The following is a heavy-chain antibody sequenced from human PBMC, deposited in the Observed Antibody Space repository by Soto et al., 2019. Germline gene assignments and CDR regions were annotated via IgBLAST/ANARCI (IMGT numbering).Heavy chain of an antibody. CDR2: IIPIFGTA. CDR3: ARGSGTTVTLEYFQH. Sequence: QVQLVQSGAEVKKPGSSVKVSCKASGGTFSSYAISWVRQAPGQGREWMGGIIPIFGTANYAQKFQGRVTITADESTNTAYMGLSSLRSDDTAVYYCARGSGTTVTLEYFQHWGQGTLVTVSS. J-gene: IGHJ1*01. CDR1: GGTFSSYA. D-gene: IGHD4-17*01. V-gene: IGHV1-69*12.